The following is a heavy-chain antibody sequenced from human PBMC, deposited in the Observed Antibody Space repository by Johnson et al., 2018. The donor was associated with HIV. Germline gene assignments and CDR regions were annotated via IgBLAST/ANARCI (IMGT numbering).Heavy chain of an antibody. D-gene: IGHD3-3*01. V-gene: IGHV3-30*04. CDR1: GFTFSSYA. CDR3: AKTIFGLVSDAFDI. Sequence: QVQLVESGGGVVQPGRSLRLSCAASGFTFSSYAMHWVRQAPGKGLEWVAVISYDGSTKYYADSVKGRFTISRDNSKNTLYLQMNSLRAEDTAVYYCAKTIFGLVSDAFDIWGQGTMVTVSS. CDR2: ISYDGSTK. J-gene: IGHJ3*02.